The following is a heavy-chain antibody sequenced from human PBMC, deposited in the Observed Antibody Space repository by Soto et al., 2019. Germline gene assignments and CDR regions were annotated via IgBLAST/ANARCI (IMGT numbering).Heavy chain of an antibody. V-gene: IGHV3-23*01. D-gene: IGHD2-15*01. CDR2: ISVSGSST. CDR3: AKRGPGSDYYYGLDV. Sequence: EVQLLESGGGLVQPGGSLRLSCVPSGFTFDTYAMSRVRQIPGKGLEWVSTISVSGSSTYYADSVKGRFTISRDNFKKTLHLQLNSLTAEDAAVYYCAKRGPGSDYYYGLDVWGQGTTVTVSS. J-gene: IGHJ6*02. CDR1: GFTFDTYA.